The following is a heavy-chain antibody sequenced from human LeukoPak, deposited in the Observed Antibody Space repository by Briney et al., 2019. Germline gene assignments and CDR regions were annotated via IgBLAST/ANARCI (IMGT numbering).Heavy chain of an antibody. D-gene: IGHD2-2*02. CDR2: IKQDGSEK. Sequence: GGSLRLSCAASGFTFSSYWMSWVRQAPGRGLEWVANIKQDGSEKHYVDSVKGRFTISRDNAKNSLYLQMNSLRAEDTAVYYCAREDIVVVPAAIGVNYWGQGTLVTVSS. CDR1: GFTFSSYW. V-gene: IGHV3-7*01. J-gene: IGHJ4*02. CDR3: AREDIVVVPAAIGVNY.